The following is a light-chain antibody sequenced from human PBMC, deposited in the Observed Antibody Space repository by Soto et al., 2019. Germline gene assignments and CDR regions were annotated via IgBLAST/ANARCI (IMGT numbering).Light chain of an antibody. CDR1: QSVLHSNGYNY. V-gene: IGKV2-28*01. CDR3: MQALQTPPT. J-gene: IGKJ5*01. CDR2: LGS. Sequence: DIVMTQSPLSLPVTPGEPASISCRSSQSVLHSNGYNYLDWYLQKPGQSPQLLIYLGSNRASGGPDRFSGNGSGTDFTLKISRVEAEDVGVYYCMQALQTPPTFGQGTRLEIK.